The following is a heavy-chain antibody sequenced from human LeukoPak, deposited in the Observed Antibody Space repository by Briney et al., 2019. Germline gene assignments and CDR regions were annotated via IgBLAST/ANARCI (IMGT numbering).Heavy chain of an antibody. Sequence: ASVKVSCKASGYTFTSYGISWVRQAPGQGPEWMGWISAYNGNTNYAQKLQGRVTMTTDTSTSTAYMELRSLRSDDTAVYYCARVYGSGSFDAFDIWGQGTVVTVSS. CDR3: ARVYGSGSFDAFDI. D-gene: IGHD3-10*01. V-gene: IGHV1-18*01. CDR1: GYTFTSYG. J-gene: IGHJ3*02. CDR2: ISAYNGNT.